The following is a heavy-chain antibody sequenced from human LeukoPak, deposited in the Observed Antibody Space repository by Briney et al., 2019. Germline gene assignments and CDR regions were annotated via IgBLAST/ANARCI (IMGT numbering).Heavy chain of an antibody. CDR2: IYHSGST. V-gene: IGHV4-39*07. Sequence: SETLSLTCTVSGGSISSRPYYWGWIRQPPGKGLEWIGSIYHSGSTYYNPSLKSRVTISVDTSKNQFSLKLSSVTAADTAVYYCARDPIYYGDYIDYWGQGTLVTVSS. J-gene: IGHJ4*02. D-gene: IGHD4-17*01. CDR3: ARDPIYYGDYIDY. CDR1: GGSISSRPYY.